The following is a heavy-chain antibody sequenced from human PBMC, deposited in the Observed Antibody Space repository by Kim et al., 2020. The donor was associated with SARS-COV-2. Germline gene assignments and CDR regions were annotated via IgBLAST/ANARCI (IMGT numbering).Heavy chain of an antibody. V-gene: IGHV4-31*03. CDR2: IFYSGTA. D-gene: IGHD3-16*02. CDR1: GDSISSGDSY. CDR3: ARTARLVRLGELSLFQDY. J-gene: IGHJ4*02. Sequence: SETLSLTCNVSGDSISSGDSYWSWTRQLPGGGLEWIGYIFYSGTAYYNPSLKSRVTISVDTSMNQFSLRVTSVTAADTAIYYCARTARLVRLGELSLFQDYWGQGTLVTVSS.